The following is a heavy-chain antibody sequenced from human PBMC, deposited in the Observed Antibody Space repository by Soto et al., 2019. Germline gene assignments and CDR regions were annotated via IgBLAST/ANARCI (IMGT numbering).Heavy chain of an antibody. CDR1: GYGFTTYG. CDR2: ISAHNGNT. V-gene: IGHV1-18*01. Sequence: QVHLVQSGAEVKKPGASVKVSCKGSGYGFTTYGITWVRQAPGQGLEWMAWISAHNGNTNYAQKLQGRVTVTSDAPTSTAYIELRSLRSDDTAVYYCARGRYGDYWGQGALVTVSS. CDR3: ARGRYGDY. J-gene: IGHJ4*02. D-gene: IGHD1-1*01.